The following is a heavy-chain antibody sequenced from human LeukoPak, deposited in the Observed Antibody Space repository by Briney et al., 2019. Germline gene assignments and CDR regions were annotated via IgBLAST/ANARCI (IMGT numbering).Heavy chain of an antibody. CDR1: GFAFSIYS. CDR2: IGGTHSNI. J-gene: IGHJ4*02. V-gene: IGHV3-48*02. D-gene: IGHD4-17*01. CDR3: ARDRDYAFDS. Sequence: PGGSLRLSCAASGFAFSIYSMNWVRQGPGKGAEWVSYIGGTHSNIYYSDSVKGRFTISRDDAKNSLYLQMNSLRDEDTAVYYCARDRDYAFDSWGQGTLVTVSS.